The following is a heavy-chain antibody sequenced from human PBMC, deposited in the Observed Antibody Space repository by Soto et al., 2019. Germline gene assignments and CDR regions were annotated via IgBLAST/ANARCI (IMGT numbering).Heavy chain of an antibody. CDR1: GFNFSRYA. Sequence: QMQLVESGGGVVQPGRSLRLSCAASGFNFSRYAMHWVRQAPGKGLEWVAVISYDGSNKYYADSVKGRFTISRDNSKNTLYLQMNSLRTEDTAVHYCVRDGNHYDSSGPCFDYWGQGTLVTVS. V-gene: IGHV3-30-3*01. D-gene: IGHD3-22*01. J-gene: IGHJ4*02. CDR2: ISYDGSNK. CDR3: VRDGNHYDSSGPCFDY.